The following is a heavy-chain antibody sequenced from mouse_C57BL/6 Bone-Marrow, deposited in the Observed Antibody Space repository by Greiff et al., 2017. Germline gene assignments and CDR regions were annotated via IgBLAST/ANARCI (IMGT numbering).Heavy chain of an antibody. J-gene: IGHJ4*01. CDR3: ARGYYYGTPYYAMDY. V-gene: IGHV2-2*01. D-gene: IGHD1-1*01. Sequence: QVQLKESGPGLVQPSQSLSITCTVSGFSLTSYGVHWVRQSPGKGLEWLGVIWSGGSTDYNAAFISRLSISKDNSKRQVFFKMNSLQADDTAIYYCARGYYYGTPYYAMDYWGQGTSVTVSS. CDR1: GFSLTSYG. CDR2: IWSGGST.